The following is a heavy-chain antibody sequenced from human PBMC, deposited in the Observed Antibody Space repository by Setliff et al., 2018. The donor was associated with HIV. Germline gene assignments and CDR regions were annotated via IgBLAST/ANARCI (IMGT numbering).Heavy chain of an antibody. CDR2: ISSSGSTI. J-gene: IGHJ6*03. CDR1: GFTFSSYE. Sequence: GGSLRLSCAASGFTFSSYEMNWVRQAPGKGLEWLSYISSSGSTIYYADSVKGRFTISRDNAEYSLHLQMNSLRAEDTAVYYCARARLRNYYYYMDVWAKGTTVTVSS. CDR3: ARARLRNYYYYMDV. V-gene: IGHV3-48*03. D-gene: IGHD5-12*01.